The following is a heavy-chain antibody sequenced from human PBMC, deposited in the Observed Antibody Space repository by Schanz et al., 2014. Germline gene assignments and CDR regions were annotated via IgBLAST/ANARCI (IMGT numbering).Heavy chain of an antibody. CDR2: ISGSGGST. D-gene: IGHD2-15*01. CDR1: GFTFSSYS. V-gene: IGHV3-23*04. CDR3: AKGMGYCSGGTCYDYYYYGLDV. J-gene: IGHJ6*02. Sequence: EVQLVESGGGLVQPGGSLRLSCAASGFTFSSYSMNWVRQAPGKGLEWVSAISGSGGSTYYADSVKGRFTISRDNSKNTLYLQMNSLSADDTAVFYCAKGMGYCSGGTCYDYYYYGLDVWGQGTTVTVSS.